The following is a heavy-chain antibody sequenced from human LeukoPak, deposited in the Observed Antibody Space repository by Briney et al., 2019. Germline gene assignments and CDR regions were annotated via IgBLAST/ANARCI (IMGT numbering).Heavy chain of an antibody. CDR1: GGTFSTYA. CDR2: IVPIFGLA. D-gene: IGHD3-16*01. CDR3: ARDKGKDDTGFPTGGRYYYYMDV. Sequence: SVKVSCKASGGTFSTYAFSWVRQAPGQGLEWMGGIVPIFGLANYAQKCQARVTITADESTSTVYMELSSLRSEDTAVYYCARDKGKDDTGFPTGGRYYYYMDVWGKGTTVTISS. J-gene: IGHJ6*03. V-gene: IGHV1-69*01.